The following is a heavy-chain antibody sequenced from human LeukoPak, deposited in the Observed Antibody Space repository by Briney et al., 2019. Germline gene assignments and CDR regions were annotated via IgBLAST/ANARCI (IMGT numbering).Heavy chain of an antibody. Sequence: GGSLRLSCAASGFTFSSYWMHWVRQAPGKGLVWVSRINSDGSSTSYADSVKGRFTISRDNAKNTLYLQMNSLRAEDTAVYYCAREPRRDSGIDYWGQGTLVTVSS. D-gene: IGHD1-14*01. J-gene: IGHJ4*02. CDR2: INSDGSST. V-gene: IGHV3-74*01. CDR1: GFTFSSYW. CDR3: AREPRRDSGIDY.